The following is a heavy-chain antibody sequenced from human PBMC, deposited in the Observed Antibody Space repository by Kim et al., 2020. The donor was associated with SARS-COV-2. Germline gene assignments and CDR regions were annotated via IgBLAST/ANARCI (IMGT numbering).Heavy chain of an antibody. D-gene: IGHD6-13*01. J-gene: IGHJ3*02. CDR3: ARAMRIVYSSTLDAFDI. CDR1: GYTFTSYY. V-gene: IGHV1-46*01. CDR2: INPSGGST. Sequence: ASVKVSCKASGYTFTSYYMHWVRQAPGQGLEWMGIINPSGGSTSYAQKFQGRVTMTRDTSTSTVYMELSSLRSEDTAVYYCARAMRIVYSSTLDAFDIWGQGTMVTVSS.